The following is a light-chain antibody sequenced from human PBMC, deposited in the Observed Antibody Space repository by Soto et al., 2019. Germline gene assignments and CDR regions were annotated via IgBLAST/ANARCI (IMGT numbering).Light chain of an antibody. CDR1: QSVSGW. CDR2: DAS. Sequence: DIQMTQSPSSLSASVGDTVTVTCRASQSVSGWLAWYQQKPGKAPKLLIYDASSLESGVPSRFSGSGSGTEFTLTISSLQPEDFATYYCQHYNSYSEAFGQGTKVDIK. J-gene: IGKJ1*01. CDR3: QHYNSYSEA. V-gene: IGKV1-5*01.